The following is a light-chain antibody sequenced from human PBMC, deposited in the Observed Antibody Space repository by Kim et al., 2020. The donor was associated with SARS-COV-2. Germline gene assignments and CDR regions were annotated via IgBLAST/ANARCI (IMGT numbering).Light chain of an antibody. V-gene: IGKV1-5*03. J-gene: IGKJ1*01. Sequence: DIQMTQSPSTLSAFVGDRVTITCRASQSVDGWLAWYQQKPGKAPRLLIYQASKLASGVPLMFSGSGSGTDFTLTVSNLQPDDSAVYYCKQYETYWTFGPGTKVDIK. CDR3: KQYETYWT. CDR2: QAS. CDR1: QSVDGW.